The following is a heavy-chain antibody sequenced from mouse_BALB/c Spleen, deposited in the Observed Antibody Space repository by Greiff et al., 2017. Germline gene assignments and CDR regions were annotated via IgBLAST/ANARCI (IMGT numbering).Heavy chain of an antibody. V-gene: IGHV5-9-4*01. CDR1: GFTFSSYA. J-gene: IGHJ3*01. CDR3: ARAGSSPFAY. CDR2: ISSGGSYT. Sequence: EVHLVESGGGLVKPGGSLKLSCAASGFTFSSYAMSWVRQSPEKRLEWVAEISSGGSYTYYPDTVTGRFTISRDNAKNTLYLEMSSLRSEDTAMYYCARAGSSPFAYWGQGTLVTVSA. D-gene: IGHD1-1*01.